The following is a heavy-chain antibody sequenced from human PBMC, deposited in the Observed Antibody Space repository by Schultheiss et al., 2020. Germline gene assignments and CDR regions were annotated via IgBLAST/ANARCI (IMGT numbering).Heavy chain of an antibody. J-gene: IGHJ6*02. CDR2: IYYSGST. D-gene: IGHD3-9*01. CDR3: ALTNVLRYFDWLPYGMDV. V-gene: IGHV4-59*12. Sequence: SETLSLTCTVSGGSISSYYWGWIRQPPGKGLEWIGYIYYSGSTNYNPSLKSRVTISVDTSKNQFSLKLNSVTAADTATYYCALTNVLRYFDWLPYGMDVWGQGTTVTVSS. CDR1: GGSISSYY.